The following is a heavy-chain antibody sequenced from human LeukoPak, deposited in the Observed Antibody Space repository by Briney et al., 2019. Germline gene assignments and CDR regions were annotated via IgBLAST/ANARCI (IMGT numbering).Heavy chain of an antibody. CDR3: ASLIPQVVVPGAVDY. CDR2: ISAYNGNR. V-gene: IGHV1-18*01. D-gene: IGHD2-2*01. J-gene: IGHJ4*02. Sequence: ASVKVSCKASVYTFLSYAISWVRQAPGQGLDWMGWISAYNGNRNYAQKLHGRVTMTTDTPTSTAYMELRSLRSDETAVYYCASLIPQVVVPGAVDYWGQGTLVTVSS. CDR1: VYTFLSYA.